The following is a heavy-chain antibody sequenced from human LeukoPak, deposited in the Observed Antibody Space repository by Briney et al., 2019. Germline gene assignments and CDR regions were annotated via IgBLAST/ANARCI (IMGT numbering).Heavy chain of an antibody. CDR2: ISYDGSNK. CDR1: GFTFSSYG. V-gene: IGHV3-30*03. CDR3: ATDPFKGNWNDGSDAFDI. Sequence: PGGSLRLSCAASGFTFSSYGMHWVRQAPGKGLEWVAVISYDGSNKYYADSVKGRFTISRDNSKNTLYLQMNSLRSEDTAVYYCATDPFKGNWNDGSDAFDIWGQGTMVTVSS. D-gene: IGHD1-1*01. J-gene: IGHJ3*02.